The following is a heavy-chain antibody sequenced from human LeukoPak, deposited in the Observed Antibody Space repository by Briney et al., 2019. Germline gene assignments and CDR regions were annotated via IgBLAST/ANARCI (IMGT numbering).Heavy chain of an antibody. V-gene: IGHV4-59*01. CDR2: IYYSGST. CDR1: GGSISSYY. Sequence: MPSETLSLTCTVSGGSISSYYWSWIRQPPGKGLEWIGYIYYSGSTNYNPSLKSRVTISVDTSKNQFSLKLSSVTAADTAVYYCARYGRYSSSYYYYYMDVWGKGTTVTVSS. CDR3: ARYGRYSSSYYYYYMDV. J-gene: IGHJ6*03. D-gene: IGHD6-13*01.